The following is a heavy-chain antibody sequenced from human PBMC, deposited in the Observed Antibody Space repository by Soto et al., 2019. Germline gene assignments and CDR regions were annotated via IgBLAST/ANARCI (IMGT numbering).Heavy chain of an antibody. J-gene: IGHJ4*02. V-gene: IGHV3-15*01. CDR3: TTDALRFLEWLSY. D-gene: IGHD3-3*01. CDR1: GLTFSKAW. CDR2: IKSKTDGGTT. Sequence: ETLRLSCAASGLTFSKAWMSWVRQAPGKGLEWVGRIKSKTDGGTTDYAAPVKGRFTITRDDSKNTLYLQMNSLKTEDTAVYYCTTDALRFLEWLSYWGQGTLVTVSS.